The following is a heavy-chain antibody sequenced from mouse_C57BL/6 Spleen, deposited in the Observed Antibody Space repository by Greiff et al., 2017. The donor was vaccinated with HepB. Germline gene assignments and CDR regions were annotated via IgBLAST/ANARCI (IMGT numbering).Heavy chain of an antibody. CDR1: GYTFTSYW. Sequence: VQLQQPGAELVKPGASVKMSCKASGYTFTSYWITWVKQRPGQGLEWIGDIYPGSGSTNYNEKFKSKATLTVDTSSSTAYMQLSSLTSEDSAVYYCARSIYYGYDAFAYWGQGTLVTVSA. CDR2: IYPGSGST. V-gene: IGHV1-55*01. J-gene: IGHJ3*01. D-gene: IGHD2-2*01. CDR3: ARSIYYGYDAFAY.